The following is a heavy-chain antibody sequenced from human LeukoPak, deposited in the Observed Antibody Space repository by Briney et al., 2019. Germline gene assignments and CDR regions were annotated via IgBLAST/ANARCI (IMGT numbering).Heavy chain of an antibody. CDR2: IIPIFGTA. V-gene: IGHV1-69*13. Sequence: SVKVSCKASGGTFSSYAISWVRRAPGQGLEWMGGIIPIFGTANYAQKFQGRVAITADESTSTAYMELSSLRSEDTAVYYCARDRLWDGDNPGDYYMDVWGKGTTVTISS. CDR1: GGTFSSYA. CDR3: ARDRLWDGDNPGDYYMDV. D-gene: IGHD5-24*01. J-gene: IGHJ6*03.